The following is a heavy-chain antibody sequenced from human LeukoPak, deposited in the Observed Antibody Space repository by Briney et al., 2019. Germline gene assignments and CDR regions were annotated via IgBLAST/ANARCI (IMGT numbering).Heavy chain of an antibody. CDR1: GFTFSDYY. V-gene: IGHV3-23*01. Sequence: GGSLRLSCAASGFTFSDYYMSWIRQAPGKGLEWVSSISGNGDGTQYAASVQGRFTISRDNSKNTLYLQMNNLRAEDTAIYYCAKDPNGDYIGTFDIWGQGTMVTVSS. CDR3: AKDPNGDYIGTFDI. CDR2: ISGNGDGT. J-gene: IGHJ3*02. D-gene: IGHD4-17*01.